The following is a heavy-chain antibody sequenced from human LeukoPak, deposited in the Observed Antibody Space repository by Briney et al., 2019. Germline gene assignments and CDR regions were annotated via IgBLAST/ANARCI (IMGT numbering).Heavy chain of an antibody. V-gene: IGHV3-74*01. CDR1: GFTFSSYW. CDR2: INSDGSST. D-gene: IGHD5-18*01. Sequence: GGSLRLSCAASGFTFSSYWMHWVRQAPGKGLVWVSRINSDGSSTSYADSVKGRFTISRDNAKNTLYLQMNSLRAEDTAVYYCAREYSYGPYNWFDPWGQGTLVTVSS. CDR3: AREYSYGPYNWFDP. J-gene: IGHJ5*02.